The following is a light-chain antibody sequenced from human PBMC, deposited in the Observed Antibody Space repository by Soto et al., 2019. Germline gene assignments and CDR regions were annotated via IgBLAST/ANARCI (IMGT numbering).Light chain of an antibody. CDR1: QGITSY. CDR2: SAT. Sequence: DIQITQSPSSLSASVGDRVTITVRASQGITSYLAWYQQKPGKVPNLLVHSATTLHSGVPSRFSGGGSGTRFTLTISSLQPEDVATYYCQKYNSAPFTFGPGTKVDIK. V-gene: IGKV1-27*01. CDR3: QKYNSAPFT. J-gene: IGKJ3*01.